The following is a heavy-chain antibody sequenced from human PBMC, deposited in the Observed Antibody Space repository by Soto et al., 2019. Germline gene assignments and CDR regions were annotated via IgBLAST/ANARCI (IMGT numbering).Heavy chain of an antibody. CDR2: ISSSSSYI. CDR3: ARDRDYYDSSGYSLVDYYYGMDV. J-gene: IGHJ6*02. V-gene: IGHV3-21*01. D-gene: IGHD3-22*01. CDR1: GFTFSSYS. Sequence: EVQLVESGGGLVKPGGSLRLSCAASGFTFSSYSMNWVRQAPGKGLEWVSSISSSSSYIYYADSVKGRFTISRDNAKNSLYLQMNSLRAEDTAVYYCARDRDYYDSSGYSLVDYYYGMDVWGQGTTVTVSS.